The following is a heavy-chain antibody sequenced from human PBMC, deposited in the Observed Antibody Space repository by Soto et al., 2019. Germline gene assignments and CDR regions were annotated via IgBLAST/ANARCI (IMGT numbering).Heavy chain of an antibody. CDR2: ISSSSSYI. D-gene: IGHD3-10*01. V-gene: IGHV3-21*01. J-gene: IGHJ3*02. CDR3: ARGGSVLLWFGEARGAFDI. CDR1: GLTFSSYS. Sequence: GGSLILSCAASGLTFSSYSMNWVRQAPGKGLEWVSSISSSSSYIYYADSVKGRFTISRDNAKNSLYLQMNSLRAEDTAVYYCARGGSVLLWFGEARGAFDIWGQGKMVTVSS.